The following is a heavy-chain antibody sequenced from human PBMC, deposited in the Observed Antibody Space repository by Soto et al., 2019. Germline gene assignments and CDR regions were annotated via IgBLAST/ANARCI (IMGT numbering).Heavy chain of an antibody. J-gene: IGHJ4*02. D-gene: IGHD3-3*01. V-gene: IGHV3-23*01. Sequence: RRLSCETSGFTFGNYGMGWVRQAPGKGLNWVSGISSSSRRTYYADSVRGRFTISRDNPKNTLYLQMDTLRADDTAIYYCAKVAKSGAVIEYFDSWGQGSLVTVSS. CDR2: ISSSSRRT. CDR1: GFTFGNYG. CDR3: AKVAKSGAVIEYFDS.